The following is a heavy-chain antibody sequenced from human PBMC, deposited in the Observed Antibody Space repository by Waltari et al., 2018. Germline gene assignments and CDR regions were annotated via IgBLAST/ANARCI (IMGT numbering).Heavy chain of an antibody. CDR1: GFSFSTYW. Sequence: EVQLVESGGGLAQPGGSLSLSCAASGFSFSTYWMNWARQAPGEGLVSVSRIKSDGSITAYADSVKGRFTISRDNAKNTLYLQMNSLRVDDTAVYYCVRSGFMVVWGQGTTVTVSS. D-gene: IGHD3-10*01. CDR3: VRSGFMVV. CDR2: IKSDGSIT. V-gene: IGHV3-74*01. J-gene: IGHJ6*02.